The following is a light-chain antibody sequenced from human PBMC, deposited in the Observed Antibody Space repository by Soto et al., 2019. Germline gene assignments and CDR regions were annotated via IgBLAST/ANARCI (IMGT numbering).Light chain of an antibody. CDR2: SSY. CDR1: SSNIGAGYD. CDR3: QSYDSSLSAYV. V-gene: IGLV1-40*01. Sequence: QSVLTQPPSVSGAPGQRVTMSCTGSSSNIGAGYDVHWFQQFPGTAPKLLIYSSYNRPSGVPDRFSGSKSGTSASLAITGLQAEDEADFYCQSYDSSLSAYVFGTGTKVTVL. J-gene: IGLJ1*01.